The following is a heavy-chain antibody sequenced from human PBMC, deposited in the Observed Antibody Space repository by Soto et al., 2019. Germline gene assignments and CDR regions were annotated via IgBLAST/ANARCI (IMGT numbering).Heavy chain of an antibody. Sequence: SETLSLTCAVSGGSISSSNWWSWVRQPPGKGLEWIGEIYHSGSTNYNPSLKSRVTISVDKSKNQFSLKLSSVTAADTAVYYCARDLGIAVAGTGGWFDPWGQGTLVTVSS. D-gene: IGHD6-19*01. CDR1: GGSISSSNW. J-gene: IGHJ5*02. CDR2: IYHSGST. V-gene: IGHV4-4*02. CDR3: ARDLGIAVAGTGGWFDP.